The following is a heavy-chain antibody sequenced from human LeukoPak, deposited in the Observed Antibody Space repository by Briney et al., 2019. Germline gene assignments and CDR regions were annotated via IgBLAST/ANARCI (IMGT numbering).Heavy chain of an antibody. J-gene: IGHJ4*02. CDR1: GGSFSGYY. V-gene: IGHV4-34*01. CDR3: ARLGPYDSSGYYHDFDY. D-gene: IGHD3-22*01. CDR2: INHSGST. Sequence: SETLSLTCAVYGGSFSGYYWSWIRQPPGKGLEWIGEINHSGSTNYNPSLKSRVTISVDTSKNQFSLKLSSVTAADTAVYYCARLGPYDSSGYYHDFDYWGRGTLVTVSS.